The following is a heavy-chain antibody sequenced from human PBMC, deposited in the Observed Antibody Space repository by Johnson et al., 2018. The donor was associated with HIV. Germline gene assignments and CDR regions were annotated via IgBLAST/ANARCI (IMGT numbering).Heavy chain of an antibody. V-gene: IGHV3-30*02. CDR1: GFTFSSYG. CDR2: IRYDGSNK. D-gene: IGHD5-24*01. CDR3: ARGRWLHLGAFDI. J-gene: IGHJ3*02. Sequence: QMQLVESGGGVVQPGGSLRLSCAASGFTFSSYGMHWVRQAPGKGLEWVAFIRYDGSNKYYADSVKGRFTISRDNSKNTLYLQMNSLRAEDTAVYYCARGRWLHLGAFDIWGQGTMVTVSS.